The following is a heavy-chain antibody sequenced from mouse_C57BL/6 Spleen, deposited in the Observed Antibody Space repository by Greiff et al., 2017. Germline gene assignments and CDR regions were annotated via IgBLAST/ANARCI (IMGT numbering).Heavy chain of an antibody. J-gene: IGHJ4*01. Sequence: QVQLQQSGPGLVQPSQSLSITCTVSGFSLTSYGVHWVRQSPGKGLAWLGVIWSGGSTDYNAAFISRLSISKDNSKSQVFFKMNSLQADDTAIYYCARTYYGSSGPYAMDYWGQGTSVTVSS. CDR2: IWSGGST. CDR1: GFSLTSYG. D-gene: IGHD1-1*01. V-gene: IGHV2-2*01. CDR3: ARTYYGSSGPYAMDY.